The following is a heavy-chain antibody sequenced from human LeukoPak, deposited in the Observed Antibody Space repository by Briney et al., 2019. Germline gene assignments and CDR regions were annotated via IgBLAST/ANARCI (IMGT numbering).Heavy chain of an antibody. CDR3: VREMGGYPFDH. D-gene: IGHD5-12*01. CDR2: ISYDGSNK. J-gene: IGHJ4*02. CDR1: GFTFSSYG. V-gene: IGHV3-30*03. Sequence: GGSLRLSCAASGFTFSSYGMSWVRQAPGKGLEWVAVISYDGSNKYYADSVKGRFTISRDNAKNSLYLQMNSLRAEDTAIYYCVREMGGYPFDHWGQGTLVTVSS.